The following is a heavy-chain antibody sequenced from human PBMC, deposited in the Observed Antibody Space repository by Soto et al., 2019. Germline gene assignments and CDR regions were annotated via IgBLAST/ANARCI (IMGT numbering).Heavy chain of an antibody. J-gene: IGHJ3*02. Sequence: EVQLLESGGGLVQPGGSLRLSCAASGFTFRSYAMSWVRQAPGKGLEWVSAISGSGGSTYYADSVKGRFTISRDNSKNTPYLQMNSLRAEDTAVYYCSKVGGSFPDAFDIWGQGTMVTVSS. CDR3: SKVGGSFPDAFDI. CDR2: ISGSGGST. V-gene: IGHV3-23*01. D-gene: IGHD3-10*01. CDR1: GFTFRSYA.